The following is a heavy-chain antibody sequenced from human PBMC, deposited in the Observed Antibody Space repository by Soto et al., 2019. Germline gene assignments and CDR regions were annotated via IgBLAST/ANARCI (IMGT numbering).Heavy chain of an antibody. CDR1: GYTFTSYA. Sequence: GASVKVSCKASGYTFTSYARHWVRQAPGQRLEWMGWINAGNGNTKYSQKFQGRVTITRDTSTSTAYMELSSLRSEDTAVYYCARDPRTDYYYHSLAVWGKGTTVTVSS. J-gene: IGHJ6*03. CDR3: ARDPRTDYYYHSLAV. V-gene: IGHV1-3*01. CDR2: INAGNGNT.